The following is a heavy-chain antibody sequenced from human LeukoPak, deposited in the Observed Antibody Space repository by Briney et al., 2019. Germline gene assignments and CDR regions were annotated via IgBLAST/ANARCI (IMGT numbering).Heavy chain of an antibody. CDR3: PRDTGSSGWYVNYYYYGMDV. D-gene: IGHD6-19*01. J-gene: IGHJ6*02. Sequence: ASVKVSCEASGYTFTSYGISWVRQAPGQGLEWMGWISAYNGNTNYAQKLQGRVTMTTDTSTSTAYMELRSLRSDDTAVYDSPRDTGSSGWYVNYYYYGMDVWGQGTTVTVSS. CDR1: GYTFTSYG. V-gene: IGHV1-18*01. CDR2: ISAYNGNT.